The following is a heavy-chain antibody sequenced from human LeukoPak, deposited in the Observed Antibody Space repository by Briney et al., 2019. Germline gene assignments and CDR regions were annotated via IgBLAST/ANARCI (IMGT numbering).Heavy chain of an antibody. CDR3: AKRGVVIRVILVGFHKEAYYFDS. Sequence: GGSLRLSCAVSGITLSNYGMSWVRQAPGKGLEWVAGIGGSGGVTNYADSVKGRFTISRDSAKNTLYLQMNSLRGGDTAVYFCAKRGVVIRVILVGFHKEAYYFDSWGQGALVTVSS. D-gene: IGHD3-10*01. V-gene: IGHV3-23*01. CDR2: IGGSGGVT. J-gene: IGHJ4*02. CDR1: GITLSNYG.